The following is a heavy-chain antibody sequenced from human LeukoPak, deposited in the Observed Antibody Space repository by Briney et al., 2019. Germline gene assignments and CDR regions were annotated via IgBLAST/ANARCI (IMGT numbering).Heavy chain of an antibody. CDR2: ISPSGGIT. D-gene: IGHD3-16*01. Sequence: GGSLRLSCAAAGFTFSSHGMNWVRQAPGEGLEWVSGISPSGGITYYTDSVKGRFTISRDNSKNTQSLQMNSLRAEDTAVYYCAKDDDWGRYKHWGQGTLVTVSS. V-gene: IGHV3-23*01. CDR3: AKDDDWGRYKH. J-gene: IGHJ1*01. CDR1: GFTFSSHG.